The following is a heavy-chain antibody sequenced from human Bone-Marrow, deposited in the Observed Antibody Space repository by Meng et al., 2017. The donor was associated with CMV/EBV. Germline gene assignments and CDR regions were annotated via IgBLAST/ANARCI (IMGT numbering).Heavy chain of an antibody. D-gene: IGHD2-2*01. Sequence: GESLKISCAASGFTFSSYAMHWVRQAPGKGLEWVAVISYDGSNKYYADSVKGRFTISRDNSKNTLYLQMNSLRAEDTAVYYCARDGVVPAAHYGMDVWGQGTTVTGSS. V-gene: IGHV3-30*04. J-gene: IGHJ6*01. CDR1: GFTFSSYA. CDR3: ARDGVVPAAHYGMDV. CDR2: ISYDGSNK.